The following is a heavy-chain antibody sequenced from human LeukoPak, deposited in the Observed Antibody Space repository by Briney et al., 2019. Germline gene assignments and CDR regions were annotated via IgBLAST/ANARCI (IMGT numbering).Heavy chain of an antibody. CDR3: ARGLGDPPRNMDV. Sequence: GGSLRLSCGASGFTFSTYAMHWVRQTPGKGLEWVAVISPDGRTEHYTDSVKGRFTISRDNFKDTLYVQMNSLGSEDTAIYYCARGLGDPPRNMDVWGQGTTITVSS. D-gene: IGHD3-16*01. CDR1: GFTFSTYA. CDR2: ISPDGRTE. J-gene: IGHJ6*02. V-gene: IGHV3-30*04.